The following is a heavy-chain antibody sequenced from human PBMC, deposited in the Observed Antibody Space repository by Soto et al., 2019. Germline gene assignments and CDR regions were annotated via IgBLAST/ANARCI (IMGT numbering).Heavy chain of an antibody. J-gene: IGHJ6*02. Sequence: GGSLRLSCAASGFTFSDYYMSWIRQAPGKGLEWVSYISSSGSTIYYADSVKGRFTISRDNAKNSLYLQMNSLRAEDTAVYYCARDVGGSSSWYFYYGMDVWGQGTPVTVYS. CDR1: GFTFSDYY. V-gene: IGHV3-11*01. CDR3: ARDVGGSSSWYFYYGMDV. D-gene: IGHD6-13*01. CDR2: ISSSGSTI.